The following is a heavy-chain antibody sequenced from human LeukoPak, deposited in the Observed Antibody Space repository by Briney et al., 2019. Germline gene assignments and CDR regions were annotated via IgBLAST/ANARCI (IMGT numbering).Heavy chain of an antibody. D-gene: IGHD3-22*01. V-gene: IGHV3-30*02. Sequence: GGSLRLSCAASGFTFSSYGMHWVRQAPGKGLEWVAFIRYDGSNKYYADSVKGRFTISRDNSKNTLYLQMNSLRAEDTAVYYCANLPRIYDSSGYYYDYWGQGTLVTVSS. J-gene: IGHJ4*02. CDR1: GFTFSSYG. CDR3: ANLPRIYDSSGYYYDY. CDR2: IRYDGSNK.